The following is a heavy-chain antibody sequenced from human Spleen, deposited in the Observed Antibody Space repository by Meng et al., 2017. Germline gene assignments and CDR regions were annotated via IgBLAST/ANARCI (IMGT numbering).Heavy chain of an antibody. CDR2: INHRGST. CDR3: ARGPTTMAHDFDY. J-gene: IGHJ4*02. V-gene: IGHV4-34*01. Sequence: QVHLQQWAPGLFTPSDTLSLPCVVSGVSFSDAYWSWIRHPPGKGLEWIGEINHRGSTNYNPSLESRATISVDTSQNNLSLKLSSVTAADSAVYYCARGPTTMAHDFDYWGQGTLVTVST. D-gene: IGHD4-11*01. CDR1: GVSFSDAY.